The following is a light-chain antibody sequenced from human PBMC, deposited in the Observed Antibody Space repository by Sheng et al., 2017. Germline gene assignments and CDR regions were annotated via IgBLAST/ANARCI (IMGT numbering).Light chain of an antibody. CDR1: QGISSA. Sequence: AIQLTQSPSSLSASVGDRVTITCRASQGISSALAWYQQKPGKAPKLLIYDASTLESGVPSRVSGSGSGTDFTLTISSLQPEDSATYYCQQFNSYPHRVTFGQGTRLEIK. CDR3: QQFNSYPHRVT. J-gene: IGKJ5*01. V-gene: IGKV1-13*02. CDR2: DAS.